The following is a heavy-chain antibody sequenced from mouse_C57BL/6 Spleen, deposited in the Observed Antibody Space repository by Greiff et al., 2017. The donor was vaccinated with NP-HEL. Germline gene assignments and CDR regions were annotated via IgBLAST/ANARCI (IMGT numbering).Heavy chain of an antibody. V-gene: IGHV5-16*01. CDR3: SRDRLYYGSSPWYFDV. Sequence: EVKLVESEGGLVQPGSSMKLSCTASGFTFSDYYMAWVRQVPEKGLEWVANINYDGSSTYYLDSLKSRFIISRENAKNILYLQMSSLKSEDTATYYCSRDRLYYGSSPWYFDVWGTGTTVTVSS. D-gene: IGHD1-1*01. CDR1: GFTFSDYY. J-gene: IGHJ1*03. CDR2: INYDGSST.